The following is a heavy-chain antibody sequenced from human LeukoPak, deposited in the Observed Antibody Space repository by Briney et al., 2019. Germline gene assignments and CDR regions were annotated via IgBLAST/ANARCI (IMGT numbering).Heavy chain of an antibody. CDR1: GFTFSSYA. V-gene: IGHV3-30*04. CDR2: ISYDGSNK. Sequence: PGGSLRLSCAASGFTFSSYAMHWVRQAPGKGLEWVAVISYDGSNKYYADSVKGRFTFSRDNSKNTLYLQMNSLRAEDTAVYYCAKEYCSNSVCRSLDYWGQGTLVTVSS. CDR3: AKEYCSNSVCRSLDY. J-gene: IGHJ4*02. D-gene: IGHD2-8*01.